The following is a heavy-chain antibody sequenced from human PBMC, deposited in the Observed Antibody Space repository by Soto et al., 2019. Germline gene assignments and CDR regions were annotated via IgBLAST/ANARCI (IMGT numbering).Heavy chain of an antibody. CDR2: IYYSGST. CDR3: ARKPDITMIVDNPKSRWSGMDV. V-gene: IGHV4-31*03. CDR1: GGSISSSSYY. J-gene: IGHJ6*02. D-gene: IGHD3-22*01. Sequence: PSETLSLTCTVSGGSISSSSYYWGWIRQHPGKGLEWIGYIYYSGSTYYNPSLKSRVTISVDTSKNQFSLKLSSVTAADTAVYYCARKPDITMIVDNPKSRWSGMDVWGQGTTVTVSS.